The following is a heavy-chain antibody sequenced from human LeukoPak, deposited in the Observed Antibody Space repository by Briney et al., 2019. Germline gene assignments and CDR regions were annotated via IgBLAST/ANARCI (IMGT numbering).Heavy chain of an antibody. CDR2: ISGSGGST. CDR3: AKAYYYGSGSYLPGYGMDV. D-gene: IGHD3-10*01. J-gene: IGHJ6*02. Sequence: GGSLRLSCAASGFTFSSYAMSWVRQAPGKGLEWVSAISGSGGSTYYADSVKGRFTISRDNSKNTLYLQMNSLRAEDTAVCYCAKAYYYGSGSYLPGYGMDVWGQGTTVTVSS. CDR1: GFTFSSYA. V-gene: IGHV3-23*01.